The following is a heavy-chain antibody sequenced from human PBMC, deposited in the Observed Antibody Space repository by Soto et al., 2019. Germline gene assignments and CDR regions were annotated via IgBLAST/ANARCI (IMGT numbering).Heavy chain of an antibody. CDR2: VSFGGNSP. V-gene: IGHV3-23*01. CDR3: AKRGSSGGDGGPFSCAF. D-gene: IGHD2-21*01. CDR1: GFKFSAFA. Sequence: EVQLLESGGGLVQPGGSLRLSCAASGFKFSAFAMTWVRQVPGKGLEWVSSVSFGGNSPNYADAVKGRFTISKDNSNNTLYLQMNSLRDDDTATYYCAKRGSSGGDGGPFSCAFWGQGIQGTVGS. J-gene: IGHJ4*02.